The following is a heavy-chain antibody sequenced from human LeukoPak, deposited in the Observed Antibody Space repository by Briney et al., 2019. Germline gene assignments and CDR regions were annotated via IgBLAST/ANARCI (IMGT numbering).Heavy chain of an antibody. D-gene: IGHD2-2*01. CDR2: IYPGDSDT. J-gene: IGHJ4*02. Sequence: GESLKISCKGSGYSFTSYWIGWVRQLPGKGLEWMGIIYPGDSDTRYSPSFQGQATISADKSISTAYLQWSSLKASDTAMYYCARLGWYCSSTSCRHFDYWGQGTLVTVSS. CDR3: ARLGWYCSSTSCRHFDY. V-gene: IGHV5-51*01. CDR1: GYSFTSYW.